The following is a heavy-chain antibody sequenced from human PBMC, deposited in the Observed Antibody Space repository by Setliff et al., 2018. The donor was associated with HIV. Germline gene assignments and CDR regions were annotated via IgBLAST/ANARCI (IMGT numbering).Heavy chain of an antibody. CDR3: VRDTFDGRSYYGWDV. Sequence: GGSLRLSCSASGFTFSAYAMAWVRQAPGKGLEWVSTIGAVGSPTFYADSVKGRFTISRDNAKNSLYLQMNSLRAEDTAVYYCVRDTFDGRSYYGWDVWGQGTTVTVSS. CDR2: IGAVGSPT. D-gene: IGHD3-9*01. CDR1: GFTFSAYA. V-gene: IGHV3-21*01. J-gene: IGHJ6*02.